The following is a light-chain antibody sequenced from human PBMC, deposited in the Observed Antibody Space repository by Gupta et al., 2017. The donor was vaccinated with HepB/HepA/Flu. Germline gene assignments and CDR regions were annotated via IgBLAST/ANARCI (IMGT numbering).Light chain of an antibody. V-gene: IGKV1-17*01. Sequence: IQITQSPSSLSASVGDRVTITCRASQDIRSDLGWFQQKPGKAPKRLIYMASSLESGVPSRFSGSGSGTEFTLTISSLQPEDFATYYCLQHDSYPVTFGGGTKVEIK. CDR2: MAS. J-gene: IGKJ4*01. CDR3: LQHDSYPVT. CDR1: QDIRSD.